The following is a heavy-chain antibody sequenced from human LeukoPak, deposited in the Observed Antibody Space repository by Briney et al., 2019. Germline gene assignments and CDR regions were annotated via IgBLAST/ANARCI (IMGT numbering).Heavy chain of an antibody. CDR1: GFTFSSYG. CDR3: AKEYRIVVVLDAFDI. D-gene: IGHD3-22*01. Sequence: PGGSLRLSCAASGFTFSSYGMHWVRQAPGKGLEWVAFIRYDGSNKYYADSVKGRFTISRDNSKNTLYLQMNSLRAEDTAVYYCAKEYRIVVVLDAFDIWGQGTMVTVSS. V-gene: IGHV3-30*02. J-gene: IGHJ3*02. CDR2: IRYDGSNK.